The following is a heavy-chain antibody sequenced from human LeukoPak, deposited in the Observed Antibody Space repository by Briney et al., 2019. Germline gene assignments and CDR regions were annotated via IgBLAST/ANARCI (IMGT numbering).Heavy chain of an antibody. CDR1: GFTVSSNC. J-gene: IGHJ3*02. CDR2: INSDVSTT. D-gene: IGHD6-19*01. V-gene: IGHV3-74*01. Sequence: GGSLRLSCAASGFTVSSNCMSWVRQAPGKGLVWVSRINSDVSTTTYADSVKGRFSISRDNAKNTLYLQMNSLRAEDTAVYYCARRGAVANAFDIWGLGTMVTVSS. CDR3: ARRGAVANAFDI.